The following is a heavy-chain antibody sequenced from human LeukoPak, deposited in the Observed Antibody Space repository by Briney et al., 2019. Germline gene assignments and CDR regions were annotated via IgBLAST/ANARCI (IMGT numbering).Heavy chain of an antibody. V-gene: IGHV1-58*01. D-gene: IGHD3-9*01. J-gene: IGHJ4*02. Sequence: SVKVSCKTSGFTFSTSAVQWVRQARGQRLEWIGWIIVGSGATNYAQSLQGRFTITRDMSTNTAYMELSSLGSEDSAVYYCATRTGRLKAFDIWGQGTLVTVSS. CDR3: ATRTGRLKAFDI. CDR2: IIVGSGAT. CDR1: GFTFSTSA.